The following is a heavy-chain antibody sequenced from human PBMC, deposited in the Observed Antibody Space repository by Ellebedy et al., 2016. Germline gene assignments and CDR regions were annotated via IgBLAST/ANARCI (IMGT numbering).Heavy chain of an antibody. CDR3: ARAYVFGEIRDAFDI. J-gene: IGHJ3*02. V-gene: IGHV4-59*01. CDR2: IYYSGST. CDR1: GGSISSYY. D-gene: IGHD3-10*02. Sequence: SETLSLXCTVSGGSISSYYWSWIRQPPGKGLEWIGYIYYSGSTNYNPSLKSRVTISVDTSKNQFSLKLSSVTAADTAVYYCARAYVFGEIRDAFDIWGQGTMVTVSS.